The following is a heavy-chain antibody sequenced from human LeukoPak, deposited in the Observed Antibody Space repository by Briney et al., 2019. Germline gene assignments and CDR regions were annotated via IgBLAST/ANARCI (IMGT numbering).Heavy chain of an antibody. CDR1: GFTFSNYN. V-gene: IGHV3-21*04. CDR3: AKGTYCSGGSCYGNWFDP. Sequence: GGSLRLSCAASGFTFSNYNMNWVRQAPGKGLEWVSSISSSRSYMDHADSVKGRFTISRDNSKNSLYLQMNSLRTEDTALYYCAKGTYCSGGSCYGNWFDPWGQGTLVTVSS. D-gene: IGHD2-15*01. CDR2: ISSSRSYM. J-gene: IGHJ5*02.